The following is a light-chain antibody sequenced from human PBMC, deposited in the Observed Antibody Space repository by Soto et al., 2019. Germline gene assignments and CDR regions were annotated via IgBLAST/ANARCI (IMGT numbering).Light chain of an antibody. CDR3: QQYNSYPYT. Sequence: DIQMTQSPSTLSASVGDRVTITCRAGQSISSWLAWFQQKPGKAPKLLIYKASSLESGVPSGFSGSGSGTEFTLTISSLQPDDFATYYCQQYNSYPYTFGQGTKLEIK. CDR1: QSISSW. J-gene: IGKJ2*01. V-gene: IGKV1-5*03. CDR2: KAS.